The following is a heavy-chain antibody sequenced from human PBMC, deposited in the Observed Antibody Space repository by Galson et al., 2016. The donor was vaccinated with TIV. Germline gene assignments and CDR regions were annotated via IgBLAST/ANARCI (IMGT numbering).Heavy chain of an antibody. D-gene: IGHD5-24*01. Sequence: SVKVSCKASGGTFSSYVINWVRQAPGQGLEWMGDILPLFGTANYGQKFQGRVTITADKSTSTVYMELRSLRSDDTALYFCAKDRNTAFDNYHRYYGMDVWGQGTTVTVSS. CDR3: AKDRNTAFDNYHRYYGMDV. V-gene: IGHV1-69*06. CDR2: ILPLFGTA. CDR1: GGTFSSYV. J-gene: IGHJ6*02.